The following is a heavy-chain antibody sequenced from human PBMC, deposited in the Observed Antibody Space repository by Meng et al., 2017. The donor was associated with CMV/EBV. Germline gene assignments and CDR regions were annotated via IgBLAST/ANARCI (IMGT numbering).Heavy chain of an antibody. CDR1: GGSFSGYY. V-gene: IGHV4-34*01. D-gene: IGHD4-23*01. CDR3: ARGPYGG. J-gene: IGHJ4*02. CDR2: INHSGST. Sequence: VELPQGGAGLLKPSETLSLTCAVYGGSFSGYYWSWIRQPPGKGLEWIGEINHSGSTNYNPSLKSRVTISVDTSKNQFSLKLSSVTAADTAVYYCARGPYGGWGQGTLVTASS.